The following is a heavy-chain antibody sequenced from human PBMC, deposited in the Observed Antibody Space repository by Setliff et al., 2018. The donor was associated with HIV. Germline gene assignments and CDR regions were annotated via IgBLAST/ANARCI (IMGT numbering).Heavy chain of an antibody. V-gene: IGHV3-15*04. J-gene: IGHJ4*02. CDR1: GFSFTHSRFSFNNAW. CDR2: IGGQAEGGTA. Sequence: GSLRLSCAASGFSFTHSRFSFNNAWLSWVRQAPGKGLEGVGRIGGQAEGGTAVYAPPVIARFTISRDDSKNTLYLDMGSLKTEDTAVYYSASGRGSDAMAIDYWGQGTPVTVS. CDR3: ASGRGSDAMAIDY. D-gene: IGHD5-12*01.